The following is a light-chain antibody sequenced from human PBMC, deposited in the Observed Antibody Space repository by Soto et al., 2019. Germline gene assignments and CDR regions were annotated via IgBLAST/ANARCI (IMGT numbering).Light chain of an antibody. Sequence: QSALTQPPSASGSPGQSVTISCTGTSSDVGGYNYVSWYRQHPGKAPKLMIYEVSKRPSGVPDRFSAYKSGNTASLTVSGLQAVDVADYYCSSYAGSHNMVFGGGTTVTVL. CDR1: SSDVGGYNY. CDR2: EVS. CDR3: SSYAGSHNMV. V-gene: IGLV2-8*01. J-gene: IGLJ3*02.